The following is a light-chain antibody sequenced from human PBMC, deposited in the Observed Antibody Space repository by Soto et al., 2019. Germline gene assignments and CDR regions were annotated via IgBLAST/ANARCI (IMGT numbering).Light chain of an antibody. Sequence: EIVMTQSPATLSVSPGERVTLSCRASQSVSSKLAWYQQKPGQAPRVLIYGASTRATGIPARFSGSGSGTDFNLTISSLQSEDFAVYYCQHYNDWPPTWTFGQGTRVEIK. CDR1: QSVSSK. CDR3: QHYNDWPPTWT. J-gene: IGKJ1*01. V-gene: IGKV3-15*01. CDR2: GAS.